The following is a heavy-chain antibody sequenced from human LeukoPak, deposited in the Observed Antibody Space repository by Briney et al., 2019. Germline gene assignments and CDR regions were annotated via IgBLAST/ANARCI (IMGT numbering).Heavy chain of an antibody. V-gene: IGHV4-59*01. J-gene: IGHJ3*02. CDR3: ASLTTADAFDI. CDR1: DDSITMYY. D-gene: IGHD3-22*01. CDR2: VDHTGST. Sequence: SETLSLTCSVSDDSITMYYWTWIRQPPGKGLEWIGYVDHTGSTNFNPSLNGRVSISRDTSKNQFSLKLSSVTAADTAVFYCASLTTADAFDIWGQGTMVTVSS.